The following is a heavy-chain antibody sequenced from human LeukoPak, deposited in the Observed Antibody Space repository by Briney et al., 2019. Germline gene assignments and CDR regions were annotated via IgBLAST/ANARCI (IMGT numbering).Heavy chain of an antibody. V-gene: IGHV1-2*02. CDR2: INPNSGGT. Sequence: ASVKVSCKASGYTFTGYYMHWVRQAPGQGLEWMGWINPNSGGTNYAQKFQGRVTMTRDTSISTAYMELSRLRSDDTAVYYCARVGTPSPSYYYYMDVWGKGTTVTVSS. CDR1: GYTFTGYY. J-gene: IGHJ6*03. D-gene: IGHD1-14*01. CDR3: ARVGTPSPSYYYYMDV.